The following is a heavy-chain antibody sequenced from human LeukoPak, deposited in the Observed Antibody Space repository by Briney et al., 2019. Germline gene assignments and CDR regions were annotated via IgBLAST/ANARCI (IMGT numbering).Heavy chain of an antibody. V-gene: IGHV1-24*01. Sequence: GASVKVSCKASGYTFTSYYMHWVRQAPGKGLEWMGGFDPEDGETIYAQKFQGRVTMTEDTSTDTAYMELSSLRSEDTAVYYCATRGYYYEGYAFDIWGQGTMVTVSS. CDR3: ATRGYYYEGYAFDI. CDR2: FDPEDGET. D-gene: IGHD3-22*01. J-gene: IGHJ3*02. CDR1: GYTFTSYY.